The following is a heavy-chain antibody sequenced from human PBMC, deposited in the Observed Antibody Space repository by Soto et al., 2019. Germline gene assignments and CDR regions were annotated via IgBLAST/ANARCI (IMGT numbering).Heavy chain of an antibody. CDR1: GFTFSSYA. Sequence: GGSLRLSCAASGFTFSSYAMSWVRQAPGKGLEWVSAISGSGGSTYYADSVKGRFTISRDNSKNTLYLQMNSLRAEDPAVYYCAKDYAPPPPLVVVAANPGAYYYGMDVWGQGTTVTVSS. V-gene: IGHV3-23*01. CDR2: ISGSGGST. J-gene: IGHJ6*02. D-gene: IGHD2-15*01. CDR3: AKDYAPPPPLVVVAANPGAYYYGMDV.